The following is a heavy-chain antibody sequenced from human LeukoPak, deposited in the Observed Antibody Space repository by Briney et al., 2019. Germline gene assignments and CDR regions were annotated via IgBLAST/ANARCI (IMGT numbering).Heavy chain of an antibody. CDR3: ARRVPAASGGGFDY. CDR2: VNAVGST. CDR1: GGSLSGYY. V-gene: IGHV4-4*08. Sequence: SETLSLTCAVSGGSLSGYYWNWIRQPPGKGLDWIGYVNAVGSTKYNPSLSSRLTISVDKSKNQFSLKLNSVTAADSAVYFCARRVPAASGGGFDYWGQGTLVAASS. J-gene: IGHJ4*02. D-gene: IGHD2-2*01.